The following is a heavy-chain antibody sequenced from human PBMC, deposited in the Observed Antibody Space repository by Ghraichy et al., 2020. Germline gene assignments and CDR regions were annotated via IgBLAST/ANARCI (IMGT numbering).Heavy chain of an antibody. CDR1: GFTFNIYA. V-gene: IGHV3-30-3*01. CDR3: VRPTVTAPD. CDR2: ISNDGSDK. Sequence: GASLRLSCAASGFTFNIYAIHWVRQAPGKGLEWVAVISNDGSDKDYADSVKGRFTVSRDNSKNTLYLQMNSLRGEDTAMYYCVRPTVTAPDWGQGTLVTVSS. J-gene: IGHJ4*02. D-gene: IGHD2-21*02.